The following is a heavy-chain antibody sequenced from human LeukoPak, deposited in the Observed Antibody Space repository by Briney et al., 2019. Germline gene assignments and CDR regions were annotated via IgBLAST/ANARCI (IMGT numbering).Heavy chain of an antibody. CDR2: ISWNSGSI. D-gene: IGHD3-10*01. Sequence: GGSLRLSCAASGFTFDDYAMHWVRQAPGKGLEWVSGISWNSGSIGYADSVKGRFTISRDNAKNSLYLQMNSLRADDTAVYYCARARYGSGSYYPFDYWGQGTLVTVSS. J-gene: IGHJ4*02. CDR1: GFTFDDYA. V-gene: IGHV3-9*01. CDR3: ARARYGSGSYYPFDY.